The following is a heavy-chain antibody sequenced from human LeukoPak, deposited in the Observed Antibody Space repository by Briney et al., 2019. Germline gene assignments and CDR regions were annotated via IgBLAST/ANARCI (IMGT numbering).Heavy chain of an antibody. CDR2: IYASGAST. CDR3: ATDFEQDSWSGHSD. D-gene: IGHD3-3*01. J-gene: IGHJ4*02. V-gene: IGHV3-23*01. CDR1: GFTFRSYA. Sequence: GGSLRLSCAAYGFTFRSYAMSWVRQAPGQGLEWVSIIYASGASTNYADSVRGRFTTFRDNSNNMVYLQMNSLRAEDTAVYYCATDFEQDSWSGHSDWGQGTLVTVSS.